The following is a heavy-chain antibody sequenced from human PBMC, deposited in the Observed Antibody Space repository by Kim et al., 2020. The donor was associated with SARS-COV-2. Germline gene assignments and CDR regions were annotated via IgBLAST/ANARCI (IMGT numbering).Heavy chain of an antibody. CDR1: GFTFSGYA. CDR2: IWNDGTNE. D-gene: IGHD1-26*01. J-gene: IGHJ4*02. Sequence: GGSLRLSCAASGFTFSGYAMHWVRQAPGKGLAWVTLIWNDGTNEKYADSVKGRFTISRDNSKNTLYLQLNSRRVEDTAVYYRGKGTTIGSYIIDSWGQGTLVTVAS. CDR3: GKGTTIGSYIIDS. V-gene: IGHV3-33*06.